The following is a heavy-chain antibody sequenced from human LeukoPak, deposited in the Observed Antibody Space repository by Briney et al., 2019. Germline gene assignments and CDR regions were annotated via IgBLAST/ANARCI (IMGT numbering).Heavy chain of an antibody. J-gene: IGHJ4*02. CDR2: INHSGST. CDR1: GGSFSGYY. V-gene: IGHV4-34*01. CDR3: ARHVAAYYFGY. Sequence: SETLSLTCAVYGGSFSGYYWSWIRQPPGKGLEWIGEINHSGSTNYNPSLKSRVTISVDTSKNQFSLKLTSVTATDTAVYFCARHVAAYYFGYWGQGTLLTVSS.